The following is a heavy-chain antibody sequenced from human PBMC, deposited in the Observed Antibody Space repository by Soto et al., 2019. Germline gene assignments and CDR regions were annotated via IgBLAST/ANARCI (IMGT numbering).Heavy chain of an antibody. CDR3: ARVDRSGVPYFQH. J-gene: IGHJ1*01. D-gene: IGHD3-22*01. V-gene: IGHV1-3*01. CDR1: GYTFTSYA. CDR2: INAGNGNT. Sequence: GASVKVSCKASGYTFTSYAMHWVRQAPGQRLEWMGWINAGNGNTKYSQKFQGRVTITRDTSASTAYMELSSLRSEDTAVYYCARVDRSGVPYFQHWGQGTLVTVSS.